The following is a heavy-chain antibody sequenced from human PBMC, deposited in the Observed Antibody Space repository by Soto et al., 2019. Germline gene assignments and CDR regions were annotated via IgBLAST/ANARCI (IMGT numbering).Heavy chain of an antibody. D-gene: IGHD1-1*01. Sequence: SETLSLTCTASGGSFSGYFCTWIRQPPGKGLEWLAEINHSGITNYNPSVESRVSMSVDTSKNQFSLRLYSVTAADTAVYYCVRGPYNYNSRYFDYWGQGTLVTVSS. CDR1: GGSFSGYF. V-gene: IGHV4-34*01. J-gene: IGHJ4*02. CDR2: INHSGIT. CDR3: VRGPYNYNSRYFDY.